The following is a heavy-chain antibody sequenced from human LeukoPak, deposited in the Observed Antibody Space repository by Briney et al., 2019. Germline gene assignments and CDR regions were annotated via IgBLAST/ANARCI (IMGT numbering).Heavy chain of an antibody. D-gene: IGHD4-17*01. CDR1: GDSISSYY. Sequence: SETLSLTCTVSGDSISSYYWSWIRQPPGKGLECMGYINYSGNTNYSPSLKSRVTISVDTSKNQFSLRLTSVTAADTAVYYCAREGRQDYVYFDCWGQGPLVSVSS. V-gene: IGHV4-59*01. J-gene: IGHJ4*02. CDR3: AREGRQDYVYFDC. CDR2: INYSGNT.